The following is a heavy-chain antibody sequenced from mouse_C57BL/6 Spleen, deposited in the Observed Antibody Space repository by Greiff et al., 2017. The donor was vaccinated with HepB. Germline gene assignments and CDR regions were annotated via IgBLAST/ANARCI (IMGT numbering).Heavy chain of an antibody. V-gene: IGHV14-3*01. CDR3: ARWRGYDEGYAMDY. Sequence: EVKLQESVAELVRPGASVKLSCTASGFNIKNTYMHWVKQRPEQGLEWIGRIDPANGNTKYAPKFQGKATITADTSSNTAYLQLSSLTSEDTAIYCWARWRGYDEGYAMDYWGQGTSVTVSS. CDR2: IDPANGNT. J-gene: IGHJ4*01. CDR1: GFNIKNTY. D-gene: IGHD2-2*01.